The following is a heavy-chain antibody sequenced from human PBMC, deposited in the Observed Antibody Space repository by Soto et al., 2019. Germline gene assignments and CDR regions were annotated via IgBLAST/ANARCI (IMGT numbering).Heavy chain of an antibody. D-gene: IGHD1-26*01. CDR1: GFTFSSYG. Sequence: GGSLRLSCAASGFTFSSYGMHWVRQAPGKGLEWVAVIWYDGSNKYYADSVKGRFTISRDNSKNTLYLQMNSLRAEDTAVYYCAREWELRNDAFDIWGQGTMVTVSS. CDR3: AREWELRNDAFDI. J-gene: IGHJ3*02. CDR2: IWYDGSNK. V-gene: IGHV3-33*01.